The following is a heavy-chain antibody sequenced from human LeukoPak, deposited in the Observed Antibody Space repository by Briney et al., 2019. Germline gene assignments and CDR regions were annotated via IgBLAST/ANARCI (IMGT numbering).Heavy chain of an antibody. CDR3: ARDLLWNYYAFDI. Sequence: GGSLRLSCAASGFTFSSYSMNWVRQAPGKGLEWVSYISSSSSTIYYADSVKGRFTISRDNAKNSLYLQMNSLRAEDTAVYYCARDLLWNYYAFDIWGQGTMVTVSS. J-gene: IGHJ3*02. D-gene: IGHD1-7*01. CDR1: GFTFSSYS. CDR2: ISSSSSTI. V-gene: IGHV3-48*01.